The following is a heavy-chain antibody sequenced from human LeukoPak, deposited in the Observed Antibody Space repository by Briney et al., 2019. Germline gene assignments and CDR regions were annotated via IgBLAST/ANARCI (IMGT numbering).Heavy chain of an antibody. V-gene: IGHV3-48*03. CDR3: AKGTTGYYDFWSGYPMGALDY. D-gene: IGHD3-3*01. CDR1: GFTFSSYE. Sequence: GSLRLSCAASGFTFSSYEMNWVRQAPGKGLEWVSYISSSGSTIYYADSVKGRFTISRDNAKNSLYLQMNSLRAEDMALYYCAKGTTGYYDFWSGYPMGALDYWGQGTLVTVSS. CDR2: ISSSGSTI. J-gene: IGHJ4*02.